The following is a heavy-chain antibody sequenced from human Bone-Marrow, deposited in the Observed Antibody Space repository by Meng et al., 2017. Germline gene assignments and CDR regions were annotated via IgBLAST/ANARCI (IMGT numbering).Heavy chain of an antibody. CDR3: ARDDYGDRYWYFDL. D-gene: IGHD4-17*01. CDR1: GFTFSDYY. J-gene: IGHJ2*01. CDR2: ISSSGSTI. Sequence: QVELGEVGGGLVKPGGSLRLSCAASGFTFSDYYMSWIRQAPGKGLEWVSYISSSGSTIYYADSVKGRFTISRDNAKNSLYLQMNSLRAEDTAVYYCARDDYGDRYWYFDLWGRGTLVTVSS. V-gene: IGHV3-11*01.